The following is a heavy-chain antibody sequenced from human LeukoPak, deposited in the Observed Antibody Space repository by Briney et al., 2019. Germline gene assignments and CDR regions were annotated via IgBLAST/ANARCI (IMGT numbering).Heavy chain of an antibody. CDR1: AASISNYY. J-gene: IGHJ4*02. Sequence: PSETLSLTCAVSAASISNYYWSWIRQAPGKGLEWIGYISTSGSTNYNPSLKSRVSISLDTSKNRLSLNLNFVTAADTAVYYCASPRSGYRYTFDYWGQAALVTVSS. CDR3: ASPRSGYRYTFDY. V-gene: IGHV4-4*09. CDR2: ISTSGST. D-gene: IGHD3-22*01.